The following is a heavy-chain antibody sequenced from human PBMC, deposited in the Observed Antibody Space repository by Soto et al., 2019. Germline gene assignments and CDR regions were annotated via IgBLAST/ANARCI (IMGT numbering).Heavy chain of an antibody. CDR2: VYYSGST. J-gene: IGHJ4*01. V-gene: IGHV4-59*01. CDR3: ARTRMIESWIDY. D-gene: IGHD2-21*01. CDR1: GDSISTYY. Sequence: ESLSRSCYVSGDSISTYYWSWIRQPPGKGLEWIGYVYYSGSTLYNPSLESRVTLSIDMSKKQVSLKLNSVIAADTAVYYCARTRMIESWIDYWGHGTLVTVYS.